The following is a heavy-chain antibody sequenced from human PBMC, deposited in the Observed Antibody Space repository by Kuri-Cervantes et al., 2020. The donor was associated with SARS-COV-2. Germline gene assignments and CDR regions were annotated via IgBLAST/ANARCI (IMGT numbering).Heavy chain of an antibody. CDR3: AGTTSGLAY. V-gene: IGHV3-20*04. CDR1: GFTFDDYG. Sequence: GESLKISCAASGFTFDDYGKSWVRQAPGKGLEWVSGINWNGGSTGYADPVKGRFTIPRDKSKNTLYLQKNSLRAEDTAVYYCAGTTSGLAYWGQGTLVTVSS. CDR2: INWNGGST. D-gene: IGHD4-17*01. J-gene: IGHJ4*02.